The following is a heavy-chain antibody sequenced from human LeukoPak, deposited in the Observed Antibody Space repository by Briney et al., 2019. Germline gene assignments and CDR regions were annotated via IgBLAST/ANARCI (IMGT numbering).Heavy chain of an antibody. Sequence: GRSLRLSCAASGFTFSNYGIHWVRQAPGKGLEWVAFISNDGTNKYFADSVKGRFTISRDNSKYTLYLHMNSLRAEDTAVYYCAKDLLVGGTTCFDSWGQGTLVTVSS. D-gene: IGHD1-26*01. CDR3: AKDLLVGGTTCFDS. CDR2: ISNDGTNK. V-gene: IGHV3-30*18. J-gene: IGHJ4*02. CDR1: GFTFSNYG.